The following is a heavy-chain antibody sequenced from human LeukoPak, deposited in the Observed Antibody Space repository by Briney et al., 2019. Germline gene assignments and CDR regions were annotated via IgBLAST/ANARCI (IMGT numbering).Heavy chain of an antibody. V-gene: IGHV4-39*01. Sequence: SETLSLTCTVSGGSISSSDYYWGWIRQPPGKGLEWIGSIYYTGPTYYNPSLKSRVSISVDTSKNQFSLKLSAVTAADTAVYYCARHPGRLFDYWGQGTLVTVSS. CDR2: IYYTGPT. CDR3: ARHPGRLFDY. J-gene: IGHJ4*02. CDR1: GGSISSSDYY.